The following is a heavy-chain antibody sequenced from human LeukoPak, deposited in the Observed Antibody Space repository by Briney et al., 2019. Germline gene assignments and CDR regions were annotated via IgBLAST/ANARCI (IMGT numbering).Heavy chain of an antibody. D-gene: IGHD3-3*01. CDR1: GGSISSGSYY. CDR3: ARADFWSGTYAFDI. V-gene: IGHV4-61*02. Sequence: SETLSLTCTVSGGSISSGSYYWGWIRQPAGKGLEWIRRIYTSGSTNYNPSLKSRVTISVHTSKNQFSLKLSSVTAADTAVYYCARADFWSGTYAFDIWGQGTMVTVSS. J-gene: IGHJ3*02. CDR2: IYTSGST.